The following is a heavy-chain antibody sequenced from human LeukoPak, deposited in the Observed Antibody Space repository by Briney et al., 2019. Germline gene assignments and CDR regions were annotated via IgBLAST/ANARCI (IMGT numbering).Heavy chain of an antibody. J-gene: IGHJ4*02. Sequence: SQTLSLTCDISGDSVSSNSAAWNWIRQSPSRGLEWLGRTYYRSKWYNDYAVSLKSRMTINADTSKNQFSLQLNSVTPEDTAVYYCAKGGWALLDCWGQGTLVIVSS. CDR1: GDSVSSNSAA. CDR2: TYYRSKWYN. V-gene: IGHV6-1*01. CDR3: AKGGWALLDC. D-gene: IGHD1-26*01.